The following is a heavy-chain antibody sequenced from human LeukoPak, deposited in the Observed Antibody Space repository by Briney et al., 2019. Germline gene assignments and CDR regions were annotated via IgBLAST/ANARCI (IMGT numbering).Heavy chain of an antibody. CDR3: ARYCSSTSCYQYFQH. Sequence: SETLSLTCAVAGYSISSGYYWGWIRQPPGKGLEWIGSICHSGSTYYNPSLKSRVTISVDTSKNQFSLKLSSVTAADTAVYYCARYCSSTSCYQYFQHWGQGTLVTVSS. J-gene: IGHJ1*01. CDR1: GYSISSGYY. D-gene: IGHD2-2*01. CDR2: ICHSGST. V-gene: IGHV4-38-2*01.